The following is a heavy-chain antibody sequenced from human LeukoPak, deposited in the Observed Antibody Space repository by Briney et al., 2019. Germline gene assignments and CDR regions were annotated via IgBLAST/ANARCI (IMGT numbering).Heavy chain of an antibody. CDR3: ARGNGDYVGPYYYYYGMDV. V-gene: IGHV4-31*03. Sequence: PSETLSLTCTVSGGSLSSGGYYWSWIRQHPGKGLEWIGYIYYSGSTYYNPSLKSRVTISVDTSKNQFSLKLSSVTAADTAVYYCARGNGDYVGPYYYYYGMDVWGQGTTVTVSS. CDR1: GGSLSSGGYY. J-gene: IGHJ6*02. CDR2: IYYSGST. D-gene: IGHD4-17*01.